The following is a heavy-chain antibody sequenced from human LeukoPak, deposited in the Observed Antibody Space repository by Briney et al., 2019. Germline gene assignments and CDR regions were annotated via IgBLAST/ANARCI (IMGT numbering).Heavy chain of an antibody. V-gene: IGHV4-34*01. CDR1: GGSFSGYY. Sequence: ESSETLSLTCAVNGGSFSGYYWSWIRQPPGKGLDWIGEINNSASTNCNPSLKSRVSISVDTSKNHFFLELRSVTAADTAVYYCARTVYCGGDCYPFKAAFDLWGQGTLVTVSS. CDR3: ARTVYCGGDCYPFKAAFDL. D-gene: IGHD2-21*02. CDR2: INNSAST. J-gene: IGHJ3*01.